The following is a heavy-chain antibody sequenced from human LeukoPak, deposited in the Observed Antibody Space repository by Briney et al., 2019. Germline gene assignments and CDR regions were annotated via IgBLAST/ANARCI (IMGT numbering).Heavy chain of an antibody. J-gene: IGHJ4*02. CDR1: GGSISSGGYY. V-gene: IGHV4-31*03. Sequence: PSETLSLTCTVSGGSISSGGYYWNWIRQHPGKGLEWIGYIYNSGSTYYNPSLKSRSTISVDTSKNQFSLKLSSVTAADTAVYYCASLYYDGSGDFDYWGQGTLVTVSS. D-gene: IGHD3-22*01. CDR2: IYNSGST. CDR3: ASLYYDGSGDFDY.